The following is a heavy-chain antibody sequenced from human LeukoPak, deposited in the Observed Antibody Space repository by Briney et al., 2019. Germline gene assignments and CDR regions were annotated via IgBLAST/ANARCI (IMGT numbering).Heavy chain of an antibody. Sequence: GGSLRLSCAVSGFTFSSYAMSWVRQAPGKGLEWVSAISGSGGSTYYADSVKGRFTISRDNSKNTLYLQMNSLRAEDTAVYYCAKDRRYYYDSSGYGYYYGMDVWGQGATVTVSS. CDR3: AKDRRYYYDSSGYGYYYGMDV. CDR1: GFTFSSYA. J-gene: IGHJ6*02. V-gene: IGHV3-23*01. CDR2: ISGSGGST. D-gene: IGHD3-22*01.